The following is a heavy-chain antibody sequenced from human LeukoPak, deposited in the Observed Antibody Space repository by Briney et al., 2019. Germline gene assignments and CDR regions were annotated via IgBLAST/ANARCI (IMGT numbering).Heavy chain of an antibody. V-gene: IGHV3-30*03. J-gene: IGHJ6*02. Sequence: PGGSLRLSCAASGFTFSTYGMHWVRQAPGKGLGWLAVSSYDGSNRFHADSVKGRFTISRDNSKNTLYLQMNSLRPEDTADYYCARGSDYSDYYYYGMDVWGQRTTVTVS. D-gene: IGHD4-11*01. CDR3: ARGSDYSDYYYYGMDV. CDR1: GFTFSTYG. CDR2: SSYDGSNR.